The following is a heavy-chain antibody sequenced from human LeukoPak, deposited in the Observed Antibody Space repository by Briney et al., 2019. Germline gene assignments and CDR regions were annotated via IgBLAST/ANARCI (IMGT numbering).Heavy chain of an antibody. Sequence: SETLSLTCAVYGGSFSGYYWSWLRQPPGKGLEWFGEINHSGSTNYNPSLKSRVTISVDTSKNQFSLKLSSVTAADTAVYYCARILQWLDYYYYGMDVWGQGTTVTVSS. V-gene: IGHV4-34*01. CDR1: GGSFSGYY. D-gene: IGHD6-19*01. CDR2: INHSGST. CDR3: ARILQWLDYYYYGMDV. J-gene: IGHJ6*02.